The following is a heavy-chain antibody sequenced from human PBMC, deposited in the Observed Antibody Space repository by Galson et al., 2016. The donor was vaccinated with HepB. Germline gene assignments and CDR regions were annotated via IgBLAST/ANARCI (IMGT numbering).Heavy chain of an antibody. J-gene: IGHJ6*02. CDR1: GFTFSSYN. V-gene: IGHV3-21*01. CDR3: ARDERWPRGMDV. CDR2: ISSSSNSI. D-gene: IGHD6-19*01. Sequence: CLRLSCAASGFTFSSYNMNWVRQAPGKGLEWVSSISSSSNSIYDADSVKGRFTISRDNAKNSLFLQMNSLRAEDTAVYYCARDERWPRGMDVWGQGTTVTVSS.